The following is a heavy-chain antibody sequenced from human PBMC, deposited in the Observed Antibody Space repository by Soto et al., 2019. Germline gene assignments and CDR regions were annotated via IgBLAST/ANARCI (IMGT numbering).Heavy chain of an antibody. J-gene: IGHJ4*02. D-gene: IGHD3-3*01. CDR3: AADRHYDFWSGYRY. Sequence: ASVKVSCKASVYTFTSYDIHWVRQATGQGLEWMGWINAGSGNTNYAQKFQERVTITRDMSTSTAYMELSSLRSEDTAVYYCAADRHYDFWSGYRYWGQGTLVTVS. CDR1: VYTFTSYD. CDR2: INAGSGNT. V-gene: IGHV1-58*02.